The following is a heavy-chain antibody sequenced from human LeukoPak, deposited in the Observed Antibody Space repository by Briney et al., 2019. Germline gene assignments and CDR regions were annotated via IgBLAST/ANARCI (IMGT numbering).Heavy chain of an antibody. Sequence: PSETLSLTCAVYGGSFSGYYWSWIRQPPGKGLEWIGEINHSGSTNYNPSPKSRVTISVDTSKNQFSLKLSSVTAADTAAYYCARATANMVPAARSGFDYWGQGTLVTVSS. D-gene: IGHD2-2*01. CDR3: ARATANMVPAARSGFDY. CDR2: INHSGST. J-gene: IGHJ4*02. CDR1: GGSFSGYY. V-gene: IGHV4-34*01.